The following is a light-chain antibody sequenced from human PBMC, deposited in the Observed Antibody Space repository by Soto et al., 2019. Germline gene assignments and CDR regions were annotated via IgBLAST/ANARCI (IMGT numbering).Light chain of an antibody. V-gene: IGKV1-9*01. CDR3: QQLNNFVT. CDR1: QGISNY. CDR2: GAV. Sequence: IQLTQSPSSLSASIGDRVTITCRASQGISNYLAWYQQKPGKAPKLLIYGAVTLQSGVPSRFSGSGSGTDFTLTISSLQPDDLATYYCQQLNNFVTFGPGTKVNI. J-gene: IGKJ3*01.